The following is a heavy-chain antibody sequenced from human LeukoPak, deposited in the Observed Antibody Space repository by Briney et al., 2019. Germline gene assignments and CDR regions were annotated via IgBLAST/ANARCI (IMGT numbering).Heavy chain of an antibody. CDR1: GFTFSRYA. CDR2: ISASGGTA. D-gene: IGHD3-10*01. CDR3: AKDPNGDWVGAFDM. Sequence: PGGSLRLACEASGFTFSRYAMSWVRQAPGKGPEWVSGISASGGTAYFADSVKGRFIISRDSSKNTLFLQMNSLRAEDTALYYCAKDPNGDWVGAFDMLGQGTKVTVSS. J-gene: IGHJ3*02. V-gene: IGHV3-23*01.